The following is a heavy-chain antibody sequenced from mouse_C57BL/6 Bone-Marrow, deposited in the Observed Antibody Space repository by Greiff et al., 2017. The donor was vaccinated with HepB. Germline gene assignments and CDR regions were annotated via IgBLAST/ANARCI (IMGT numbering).Heavy chain of an antibody. Sequence: VQRVESGPELVKPGASVKISCKASGYAFSSSWMNWVKQRPGKGLEWIGRIYPGDGDTNYNGKFKGKATLTADKSSSTAYIQLSSLTSEDSAVYFCARPLYYSNLYYYAMDYWGQGTSVTVSS. J-gene: IGHJ4*01. CDR1: GYAFSSSW. CDR3: ARPLYYSNLYYYAMDY. V-gene: IGHV1-82*01. CDR2: IYPGDGDT. D-gene: IGHD2-5*01.